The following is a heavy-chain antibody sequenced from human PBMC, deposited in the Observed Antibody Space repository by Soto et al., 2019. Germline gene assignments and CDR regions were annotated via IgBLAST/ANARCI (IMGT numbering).Heavy chain of an antibody. J-gene: IGHJ6*02. V-gene: IGHV5-10-1*01. CDR2: IYASDSDT. D-gene: IGHD5-12*01. CDR3: ARRDSGYDYYSGMDV. Sequence: PGESLTLSGRGPGGSCASYWVSRVRQIPGQGLEWMGRIYASDSDTNYSPSFQGHVSISADKSISTAYLQWSSLKASDTAMYYCARRDSGYDYYSGMDVWGQGTTVTVSS. CDR1: GGSCASYW.